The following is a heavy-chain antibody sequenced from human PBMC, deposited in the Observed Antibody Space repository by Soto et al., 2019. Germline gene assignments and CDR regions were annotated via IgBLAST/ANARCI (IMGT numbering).Heavy chain of an antibody. CDR1: GFTFDDYA. CDR3: AKVPFSGSSSYYFDY. D-gene: IGHD3-10*01. V-gene: IGHV3-9*01. CDR2: ISWNSGSI. J-gene: IGHJ4*02. Sequence: GGSLRLACAASGFTFDDYAMHWVRQAPGKGLEWVSGISWNSGSIGYADSVKGRFTISRDNAKNSLYLQMNSLRAEDTALYYCAKVPFSGSSSYYFDYWGQGTVVTVSS.